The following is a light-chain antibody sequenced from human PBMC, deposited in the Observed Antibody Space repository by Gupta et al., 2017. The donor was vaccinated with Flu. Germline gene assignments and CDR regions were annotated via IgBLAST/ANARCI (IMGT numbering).Light chain of an antibody. CDR2: KAS. CDR1: KSISSW. V-gene: IGKV1-5*03. J-gene: IGKJ2*03. CDR3: QQYNRYPYS. Sequence: DIHIHQSHSPLSASVGDRRTITCRASKSISSWLAWYQQNPGKAPRLLIDKASSSESGVPSRCSGRGSGTEFTLTSSSLQPDDFVTHYRQQYNRYPYSFGQGTKLEIK.